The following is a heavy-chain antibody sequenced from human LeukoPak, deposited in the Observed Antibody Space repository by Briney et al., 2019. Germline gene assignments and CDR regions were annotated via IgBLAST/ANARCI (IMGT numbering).Heavy chain of an antibody. J-gene: IGHJ6*03. CDR1: GGSISSSSYY. CDR3: ARGYCSGGSCYSSYYYSYMDV. CDR2: INYSGST. V-gene: IGHV4-39*07. Sequence: SETLSLTCTVSGGSISSSSYYWGWIRQPPGKGLEWIGSINYSGSTYYNPSLKSRATISVDRSKNQFSLKLSSVTAADTAVYYCARGYCSGGSCYSSYYYSYMDVWGKGTTVTVSS. D-gene: IGHD2-15*01.